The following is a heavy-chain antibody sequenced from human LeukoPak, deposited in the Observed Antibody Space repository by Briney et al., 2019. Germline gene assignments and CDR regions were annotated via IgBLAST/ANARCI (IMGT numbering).Heavy chain of an antibody. CDR2: IYYSGST. D-gene: IGHD3-9*01. V-gene: IGHV4-59*01. J-gene: IGHJ5*02. CDR1: GGSISSYY. CDR3: AREAFDSNWFDP. Sequence: SETLSPTCPVSGGSISSYYWSWIRPPPGKGLEWIGYIYYSGSTNYNPSLKSRVTISVDTSKNQFSLKLSSVTAADTAVYYCAREAFDSNWFDPWGQGTLVTVSS.